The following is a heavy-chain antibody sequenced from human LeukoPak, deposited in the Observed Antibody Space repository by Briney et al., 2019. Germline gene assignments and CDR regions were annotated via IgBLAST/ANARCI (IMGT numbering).Heavy chain of an antibody. CDR1: GFTFSSYW. CDR3: ARECGGDCWDAFDI. J-gene: IGHJ3*02. V-gene: IGHV3-74*01. D-gene: IGHD2-21*02. CDR2: INSDGSST. Sequence: QPGGSLRLXCATSGFTFSSYWMHWVRQAPGKGLVWVSRINSDGSSTSYADFVKGRFTISRDNAKNTLYLQMNSLRAEDTAVYYCARECGGDCWDAFDIWGQGTMVTVSS.